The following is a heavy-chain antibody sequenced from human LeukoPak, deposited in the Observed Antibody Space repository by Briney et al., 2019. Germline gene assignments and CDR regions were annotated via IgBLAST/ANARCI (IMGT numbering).Heavy chain of an antibody. CDR1: GFTFSSYA. CDR3: ANAVAAQESDS. V-gene: IGHV3-23*01. J-gene: IGHJ4*02. D-gene: IGHD6-19*01. CDR2: ISGSGGST. Sequence: GGSLRHSCAASGFTFSSYAMSWVRQAPGKGLEWVSAISGSGGSTYYADSVKGRFTISGDNSKNTLYLQMNSLRAEDTAVYYCANAVAAQESDSWGQGTLVTVSS.